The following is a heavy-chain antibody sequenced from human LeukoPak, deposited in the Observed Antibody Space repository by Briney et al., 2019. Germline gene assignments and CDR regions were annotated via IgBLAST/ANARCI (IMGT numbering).Heavy chain of an antibody. D-gene: IGHD3-16*01. CDR3: AMGGRAYRAFDI. CDR1: GYTFNSYY. J-gene: IGHJ3*02. V-gene: IGHV1-46*02. CDR2: INPSGGST. Sequence: ASVKVSCKASGYTFNSYYMHWVRQAPGQGLEWMGIINPSGGSTSYAQKFQGRVTMTRDMSTSTVYMEMSSLRSEDTAVYYCAMGGRAYRAFDIWGQGTMVTVSS.